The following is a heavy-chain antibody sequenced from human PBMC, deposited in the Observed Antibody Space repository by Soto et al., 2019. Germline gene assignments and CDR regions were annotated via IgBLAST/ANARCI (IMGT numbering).Heavy chain of an antibody. CDR3: ARGASYSRTNDY. Sequence: ASVKVSCKASGYTFTNYAIHWVRQAPGQRLEWMGWISAVNGNTKYSQRFQGRVTFTSDTSASTAYMELSSLSSEDTAVYYCARGASYSRTNDYWGQGTLVTVSS. CDR1: GYTFTNYA. J-gene: IGHJ4*02. V-gene: IGHV1-3*01. CDR2: ISAVNGNT. D-gene: IGHD6-13*01.